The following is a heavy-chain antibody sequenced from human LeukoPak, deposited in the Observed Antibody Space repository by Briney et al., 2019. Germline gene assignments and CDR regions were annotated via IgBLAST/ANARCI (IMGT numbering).Heavy chain of an antibody. J-gene: IGHJ5*02. D-gene: IGHD3-22*01. V-gene: IGHV3-33*01. CDR2: TWSDGSEK. CDR3: ARAQSATLSYYFDL. CDR1: GFTFNNYV. Sequence: PGGSLRLSCAASGFTFNNYVIQWVRQAPDKGLEWVAFTWSDGSEKFYTDSVKGRFTISRDNSKNKVDLQMNSLRAEDTAVYFCARAQSATLSYYFDLWGQGTLVTVSS.